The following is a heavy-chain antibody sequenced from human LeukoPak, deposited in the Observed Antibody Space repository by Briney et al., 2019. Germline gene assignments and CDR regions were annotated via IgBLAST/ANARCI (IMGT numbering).Heavy chain of an antibody. D-gene: IGHD5-24*01. J-gene: IGHJ4*02. V-gene: IGHV1-18*01. Sequence: GASVKVSCKASGYTFTSYGISWVRQAPGQGLEWMGWISAYNGNTKYAQKFQGRVTVTTDTSTSTAYMELRSLRSEDTAVYYCARGGDGYNMNYWGQGTLVTVSS. CDR2: ISAYNGNT. CDR3: ARGGDGYNMNY. CDR1: GYTFTSYG.